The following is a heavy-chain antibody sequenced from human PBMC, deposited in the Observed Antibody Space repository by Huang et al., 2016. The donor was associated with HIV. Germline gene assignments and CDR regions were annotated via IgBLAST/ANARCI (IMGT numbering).Heavy chain of an antibody. CDR1: GGSISSSTYS. CDR2: IYYTGTT. CDR3: ARQLRVVVIGPGLDAFDI. Sequence: QLQLQESGPGLVKPSETLSLTCTVSGGSISSSTYSWGWIRQPPAKGLEWIGSIYYTGTTYYNPSFKSRVTISVDTSKNQFSLRLSSVTAADSAVYYCARQLRVVVIGPGLDAFDIWGQGTMVTVSS. D-gene: IGHD3-22*01. V-gene: IGHV4-39*01. J-gene: IGHJ3*02.